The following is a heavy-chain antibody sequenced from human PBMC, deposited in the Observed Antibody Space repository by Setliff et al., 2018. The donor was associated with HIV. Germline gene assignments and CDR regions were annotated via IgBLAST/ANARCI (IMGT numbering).Heavy chain of an antibody. CDR3: ARGSKGGFFDY. Sequence: PSETLSLTCAIYGGSFRGYYWSWIRQPPGKGLEWIGEINHSGSTNYNPSLKSRVTISVDMSKNQFSLKLSSVTAADTAVYYCARGSKGGFFDYWGQGTLVTVSS. CDR2: INHSGST. CDR1: GGSFRGYY. D-gene: IGHD3-16*01. J-gene: IGHJ4*02. V-gene: IGHV4-34*01.